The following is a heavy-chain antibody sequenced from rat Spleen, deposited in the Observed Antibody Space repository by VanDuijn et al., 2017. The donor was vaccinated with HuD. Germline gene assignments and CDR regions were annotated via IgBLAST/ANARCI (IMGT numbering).Heavy chain of an antibody. CDR1: GLSFSNYG. D-gene: IGHD1-2*01. V-gene: IGHV5-27*01. Sequence: EVQLVESGGGLVQPGGSLKLSCVASGLSFSNYGMAWVRQAPTRGLEWVASMINIGDSIYYPDSVKGRFTISRDNAKSTLYLQMDSLRSEDTATYYCTRAAISKKYFDFWGPGTMVTVSS. J-gene: IGHJ1*01. CDR3: TRAAISKKYFDF. CDR2: MINIGDSI.